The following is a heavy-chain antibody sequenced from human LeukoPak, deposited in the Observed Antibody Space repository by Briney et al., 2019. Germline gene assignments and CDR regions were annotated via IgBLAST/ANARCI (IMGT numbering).Heavy chain of an antibody. CDR1: GFTVSSNY. D-gene: IGHD1-26*01. CDR3: ARDSLRSHGMDV. CDR2: IYSGGST. V-gene: IGHV3-53*01. Sequence: GGSLRLSCAASGFTVSSNYVSWVRQAPGKGLEWVSVIYSGGSTYYADSVKGRFTISRDNSKNTLYLQMNSLRAEDTAVYYCARDSLRSHGMDVWGKGTTATVSS. J-gene: IGHJ6*04.